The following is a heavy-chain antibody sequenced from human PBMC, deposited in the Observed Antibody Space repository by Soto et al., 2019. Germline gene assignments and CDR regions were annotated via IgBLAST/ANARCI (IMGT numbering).Heavy chain of an antibody. J-gene: IGHJ4*02. CDR1: GFSFSSYD. CDR2: ISGSGDNT. Sequence: PGGSLRLSCVGSGFSFSSYDMSWVRQAPGKGLEWVSGISGSGDNTYYADSVKGRFTLSRDNSKNTLYLQMNSLRAEDTAVYYCAKDYYYDSSGQDYWGQGTLVTVSS. V-gene: IGHV3-23*01. CDR3: AKDYYYDSSGQDY. D-gene: IGHD3-22*01.